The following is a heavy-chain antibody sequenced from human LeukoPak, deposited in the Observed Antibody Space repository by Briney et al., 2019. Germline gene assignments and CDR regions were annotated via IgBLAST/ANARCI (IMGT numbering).Heavy chain of an antibody. CDR3: AEKHYYDSSGTYTYYYGMDV. CDR2: IGTAGDT. D-gene: IGHD3-22*01. CDR1: GFTFSSYD. Sequence: GGSLRLSCAASGFTFSSYDRHWVRQATGKGLDWISAIGTAGDTYYPGSVKGRFTISRENAKNSLYLQMNSLRAGDTAVYYCAEKHYYDSSGTYTYYYGMDVWGQGTTVTVSS. J-gene: IGHJ6*02. V-gene: IGHV3-13*01.